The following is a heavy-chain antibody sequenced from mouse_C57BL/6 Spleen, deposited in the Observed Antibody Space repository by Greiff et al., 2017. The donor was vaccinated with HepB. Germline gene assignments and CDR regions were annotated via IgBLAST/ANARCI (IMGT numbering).Heavy chain of an antibody. CDR2: IDPENGDT. J-gene: IGHJ2*01. CDR3: TSVVATDY. CDR1: GFNIKDDY. Sequence: VQLQQSGAELVRPGASVKLSCTASGFNIKDDYMHWVKQRPERGLEWIGWIDPENGDTEYASKFQGKATITADTSSNTAYLQLSSLTSEDTAVYYCTSVVATDYWGQGTTLTVSS. V-gene: IGHV14-4*01. D-gene: IGHD1-1*01.